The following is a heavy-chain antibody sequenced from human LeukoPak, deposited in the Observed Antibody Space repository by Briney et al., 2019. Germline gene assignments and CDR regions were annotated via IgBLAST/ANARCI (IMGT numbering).Heavy chain of an antibody. CDR1: GFTFSVYY. D-gene: IGHD5-18*01. V-gene: IGHV3-11*01. CDR3: ARPTWGYSYGPPRYMDV. Sequence: GGSLRLSCAASGFTFSVYYMSWIRQAPGKGLEWVSYISSSGSTIYYADSVKGRFTISRDNAKNSLYLQMNSLRAEGTAVYYCARPTWGYSYGPPRYMDVWGKGTTVTVSS. CDR2: ISSSGSTI. J-gene: IGHJ6*03.